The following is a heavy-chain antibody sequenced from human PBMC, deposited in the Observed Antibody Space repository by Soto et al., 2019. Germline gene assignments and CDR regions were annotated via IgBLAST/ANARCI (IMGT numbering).Heavy chain of an antibody. D-gene: IGHD3-10*01. V-gene: IGHV4-61*08. Sequence: PSETLSLTCTVSGGSISNGGYYWSWIRQPPGKGLEWIGYIYYSGSTSYNPSLKSRVTMSVDTSKNQFSLKVSSVTAADTALYYCARQGFGQLHGLVDVWGPGTTVTVSS. CDR3: ARQGFGQLHGLVDV. J-gene: IGHJ6*02. CDR1: GGSISNGGYY. CDR2: IYYSGST.